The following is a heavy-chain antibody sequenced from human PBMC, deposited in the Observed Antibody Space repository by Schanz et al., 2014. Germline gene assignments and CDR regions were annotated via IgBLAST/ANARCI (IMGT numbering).Heavy chain of an antibody. CDR3: AKDCPSDYGDHCFDF. CDR1: GFTVSSNY. CDR2: ISHNSHYT. V-gene: IGHV3-11*06. Sequence: QVQLVESGGGVVQPGTSLRLSCAASGFTVSSNYMSWVRQAPGKGLEWVSYISHNSHYTNYADSVKGRFTISRDTAENSVYLQMNSLRAEDTAVYYCAKDCPSDYGDHCFDFWGQGTLVTVSS. D-gene: IGHD4-17*01. J-gene: IGHJ4*02.